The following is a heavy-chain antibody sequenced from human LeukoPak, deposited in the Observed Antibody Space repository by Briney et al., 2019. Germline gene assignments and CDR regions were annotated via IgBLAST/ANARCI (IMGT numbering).Heavy chain of an antibody. V-gene: IGHV3-21*01. CDR2: ISSSSSYI. Sequence: GGSLRLSCAASGFMFSSYSMNWVRQAPGKGLEWVSSISSSSSYIYYADSVKGRFTISRDNSKNTLFLQMNSLRAEDTAVYYCAKEGGSFYYYYYMDVWGKGTTVTVSS. J-gene: IGHJ6*03. CDR3: AKEGGSFYYYYYMDV. CDR1: GFMFSSYS. D-gene: IGHD1-26*01.